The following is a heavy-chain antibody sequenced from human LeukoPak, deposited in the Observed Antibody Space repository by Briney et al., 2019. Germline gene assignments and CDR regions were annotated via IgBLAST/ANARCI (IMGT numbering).Heavy chain of an antibody. CDR2: IIPILGIA. Sequence: SVKVSCKASGGTFSSYTISWVRRAPGQGLEWMGRIIPILGIANYAQKFQGRVTITADKSTSTAYMELSSLRSEDTAVYYCASSPYCGGDCYSYWGRGTLVTVSS. CDR3: ASSPYCGGDCYSY. CDR1: GGTFSSYT. J-gene: IGHJ4*02. V-gene: IGHV1-69*02. D-gene: IGHD2-21*01.